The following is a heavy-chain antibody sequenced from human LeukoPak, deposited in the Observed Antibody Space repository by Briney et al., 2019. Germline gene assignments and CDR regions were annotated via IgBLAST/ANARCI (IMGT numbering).Heavy chain of an antibody. J-gene: IGHJ5*02. Sequence: GASVKVSCKASGYTFTSYDINWVRQATGQGREWMGGMNPNSGNTGYAQKFQGRVTMNRNTSISTAYRELSSLRSKDTAVYYCARGAWGFSPELLTYYYDSSGPTGNWFDPWGQGTLVTVSS. V-gene: IGHV1-8*01. CDR2: MNPNSGNT. CDR3: ARGAWGFSPELLTYYYDSSGPTGNWFDP. CDR1: GYTFTSYD. D-gene: IGHD3-22*01.